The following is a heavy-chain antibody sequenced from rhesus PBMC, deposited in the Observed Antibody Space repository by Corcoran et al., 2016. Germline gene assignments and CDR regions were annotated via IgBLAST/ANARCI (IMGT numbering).Heavy chain of an antibody. CDR2: ISGSSGST. Sequence: QVQLQESGPGRVKPSETRSLTCAASGGSFRGYYWGWLRQPPGKGLAWIGYISGSSGSTDYNPSLKSRVTISTDTSKNQFSLKLSSVTAADTAVYYCARDRAAAGTSRYYFDYWGQGVLVTVSS. V-gene: IGHV4-165*01. J-gene: IGHJ4*01. CDR3: ARDRAAAGTSRYYFDY. CDR1: GGSFRGYY. D-gene: IGHD6-25*01.